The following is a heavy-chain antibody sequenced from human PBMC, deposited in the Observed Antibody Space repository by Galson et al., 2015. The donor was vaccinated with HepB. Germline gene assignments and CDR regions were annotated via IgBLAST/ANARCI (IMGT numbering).Heavy chain of an antibody. CDR3: ARSSVDFWY. Sequence: SVKVSCKASGYRFSGYVISRIRQAPGQGLEWMGWVNPDTGNTKYGHRFEGRVTMAADTSTSIAYMELRNLTSDDTAVYYCARSSVDFWYWGQGALVTVSS. D-gene: IGHD3-3*01. CDR2: VNPDTGNT. V-gene: IGHV1-18*01. J-gene: IGHJ4*02. CDR1: GYRFSGYV.